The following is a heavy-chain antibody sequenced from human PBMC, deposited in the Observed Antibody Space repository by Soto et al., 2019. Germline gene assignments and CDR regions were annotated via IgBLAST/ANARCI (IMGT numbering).Heavy chain of an antibody. CDR3: ARGRRIAAAGPTA. J-gene: IGHJ5*02. D-gene: IGHD6-13*01. V-gene: IGHV4-39*07. Sequence: PSETLSLTCTFSGGSISSSIYYLGWIHQPPGKGLEWIGDIYYSGSTNYNPSLKSRVTISVDKSKNQFSLKLSSVTAADTAVYYCARGRRIAAAGPTAWGQGTLVTVSS. CDR2: IYYSGST. CDR1: GGSISSSIYY.